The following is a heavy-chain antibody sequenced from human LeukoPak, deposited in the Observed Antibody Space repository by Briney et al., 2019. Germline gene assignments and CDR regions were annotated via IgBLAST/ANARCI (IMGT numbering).Heavy chain of an antibody. V-gene: IGHV3-49*04. CDR2: IRRKGYGGTT. Sequence: GGSLRLSCTASGFTFGDYSLSWVRQAPEKGLKWVGFIRRKGYGGTTEYAPSVKGRFIISRDDSKSTAYLQMNSLKTEDTAVYYCTRDHDFWNGPFDVWGKGTTVTVSS. CDR3: TRDHDFWNGPFDV. CDR1: GFTFGDYS. D-gene: IGHD3-3*01. J-gene: IGHJ6*04.